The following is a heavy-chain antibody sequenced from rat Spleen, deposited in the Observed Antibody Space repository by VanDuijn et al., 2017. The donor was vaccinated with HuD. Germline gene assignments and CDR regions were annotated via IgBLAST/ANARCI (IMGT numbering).Heavy chain of an antibody. CDR2: IDTDGSNT. J-gene: IGHJ3*01. D-gene: IGHD1-12*03. V-gene: IGHV5-58*01. Sequence: EVQLVETGGGLVQPGRSLKLSCVASGFTFSSYWMYWIRQAPGKGLEWISSIDTDGSNTYYSDSVKGRFTISRDNAEDTVYLQMNGLRSEDTATYYCAKRDYDGYYPFAYWGQGTLVTVSS. CDR3: AKRDYDGYYPFAY. CDR1: GFTFSSYW.